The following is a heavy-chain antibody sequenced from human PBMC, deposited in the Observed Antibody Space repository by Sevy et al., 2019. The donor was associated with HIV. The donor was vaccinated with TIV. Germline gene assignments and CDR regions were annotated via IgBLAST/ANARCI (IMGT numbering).Heavy chain of an antibody. J-gene: IGHJ4*02. CDR3: AKVKSSWYSDPYYFDY. D-gene: IGHD6-13*01. CDR2: ISYDGSNK. Sequence: GGSLRLSCAASGFTFSSYGMHWVRQAPGKGLEWVAVISYDGSNKYYADSVKGRFTISRDNSKNTLYLQMNSLRAEDTAVYYCAKVKSSWYSDPYYFDYWGQGTPVTVSS. V-gene: IGHV3-30*18. CDR1: GFTFSSYG.